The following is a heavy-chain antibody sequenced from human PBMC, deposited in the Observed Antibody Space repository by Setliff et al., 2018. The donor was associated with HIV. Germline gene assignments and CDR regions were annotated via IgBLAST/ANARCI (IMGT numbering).Heavy chain of an antibody. V-gene: IGHV4-31*03. CDR3: ARDLTSNSNCFEP. J-gene: IGHJ5*02. CDR1: GGSHISGGYY. D-gene: IGHD4-4*01. CDR2: VYYTGKT. Sequence: PSETLSLTCSVSGGSHISGGYYWSWIRQHPGKGLEWIGYVYYTGKTYYNPSLESRISMSVDTSKNQFSLRLASVTAADTAIYYCARDLTSNSNCFEPWGQGTQSTVSS.